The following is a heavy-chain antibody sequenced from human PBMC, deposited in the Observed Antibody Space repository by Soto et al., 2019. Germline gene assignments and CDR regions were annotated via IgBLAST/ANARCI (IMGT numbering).Heavy chain of an antibody. V-gene: IGHV1-69*13. CDR3: ARGAAHTMVRGTNYYYYGMDV. J-gene: IGHJ6*02. Sequence: SVKVSCKXSGGTFSSYAISWVRQAPGQGLEWMGGIIPIFGTANYAQKFQGRVTITADESTSTAYMELSSLRSEDTAVYYCARGAAHTMVRGTNYYYYGMDVWGQGTTVTVSS. CDR2: IIPIFGTA. CDR1: GGTFSSYA. D-gene: IGHD3-10*01.